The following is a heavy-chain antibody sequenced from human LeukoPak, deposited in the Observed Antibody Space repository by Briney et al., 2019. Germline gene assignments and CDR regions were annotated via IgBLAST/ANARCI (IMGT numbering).Heavy chain of an antibody. J-gene: IGHJ4*02. CDR2: IRSKANGYAT. CDR3: TRSTSDRSSSRFDY. V-gene: IGHV3-73*01. D-gene: IGHD6-6*01. Sequence: GGSLRLSCAVSGFTFSGSAMHWVRQASGKGLEWVGRIRSKANGYATAYAASVKGKFTISRDDSKNTAYLQMNSLKAEDTAVYYCTRSTSDRSSSRFDYWGQGALVTVSS. CDR1: GFTFSGSA.